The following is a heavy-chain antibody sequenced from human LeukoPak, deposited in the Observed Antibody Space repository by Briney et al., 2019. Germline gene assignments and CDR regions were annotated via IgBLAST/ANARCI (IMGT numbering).Heavy chain of an antibody. J-gene: IGHJ4*02. Sequence: GGSLRLSCAASGFTFSSYGMHWVRQAPGKGLEWVAVISYDGSNKYYADSVKGRFTISRDNSKNTLYLQMNSLRAEDTAVYYCARDDYGDQKLDYWGQGTLVTVSS. CDR3: ARDDYGDQKLDY. CDR2: ISYDGSNK. V-gene: IGHV3-30*03. D-gene: IGHD4-17*01. CDR1: GFTFSSYG.